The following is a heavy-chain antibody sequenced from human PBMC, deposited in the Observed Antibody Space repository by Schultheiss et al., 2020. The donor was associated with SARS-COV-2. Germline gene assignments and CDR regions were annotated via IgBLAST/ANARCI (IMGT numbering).Heavy chain of an antibody. J-gene: IGHJ4*02. V-gene: IGHV4-34*01. CDR2: IYYSGST. CDR1: GGSFSGYY. D-gene: IGHD4-17*01. CDR3: ARHVKLGMTTVTTSFDY. Sequence: SETLSLTCAVYGGSFSGYYWSWIRQPPGKGLEWIGSIYYSGSTYYNPSLKSRVTISVDTSKNQFSLKLSSLTAADTAVYYCARHVKLGMTTVTTSFDYWGQGTLVTVSS.